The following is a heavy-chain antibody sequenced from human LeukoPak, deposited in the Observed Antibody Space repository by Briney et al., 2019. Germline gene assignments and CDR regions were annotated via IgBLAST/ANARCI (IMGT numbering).Heavy chain of an antibody. CDR2: IIPIFGTA. CDR3: ARDDCSGGSCFDFDY. J-gene: IGHJ4*02. CDR1: GGTFSSYA. Sequence: ASAKVSCKASGGTFSSYAISWVRQAPGQGLEWMGGIIPIFGTANYAQKFQGRVTITADESTSTAYMELSSLRSEDTAVYYCARDDCSGGSCFDFDYWGQGTLVTVSS. D-gene: IGHD2-15*01. V-gene: IGHV1-69*01.